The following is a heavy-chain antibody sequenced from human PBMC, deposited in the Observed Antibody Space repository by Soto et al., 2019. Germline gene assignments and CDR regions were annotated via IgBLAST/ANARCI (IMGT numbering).Heavy chain of an antibody. V-gene: IGHV4-31*01. CDR3: ARWWSGSRQGFDP. CDR1: GGSISSGDYY. D-gene: IGHD3-3*01. J-gene: IGHJ5*02. Sequence: QVQLQESGPGLVKPSQTLSLTCTVSGGSISSGDYYWSWIRQHPGKGLEWIGYIYYSGSTYYNPSLKSLVTXSXDXXKNQFSLKLSSVTAADTAVYYCARWWSGSRQGFDPWGQGTLVTVSS. CDR2: IYYSGST.